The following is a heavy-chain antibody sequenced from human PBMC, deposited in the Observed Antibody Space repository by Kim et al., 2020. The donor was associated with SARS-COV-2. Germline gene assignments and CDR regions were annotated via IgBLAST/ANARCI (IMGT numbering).Heavy chain of an antibody. J-gene: IGHJ4*02. D-gene: IGHD6-19*01. Sequence: ASVKVSCKASGYTFTSYAMHWVRQAPGQRLEWMGWINAGNGNTKYSQKFQGRVTITRDTSASTAYMELSSLRSEDTAVYYCARDQRSSGWVRGYFDYWGQGTLVTVSS. CDR3: ARDQRSSGWVRGYFDY. CDR1: GYTFTSYA. V-gene: IGHV1-3*01. CDR2: INAGNGNT.